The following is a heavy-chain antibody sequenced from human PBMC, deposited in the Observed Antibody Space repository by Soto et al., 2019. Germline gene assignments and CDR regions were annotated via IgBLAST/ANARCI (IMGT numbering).Heavy chain of an antibody. CDR3: ARRKGVLRYFDWLLRVPIDY. CDR1: GGSISSSSYY. Sequence: QLQLQESGPGLVKPSETLSLTCTVSGGSISSSSYYWGWIRQPPGKGLEWIGSIYYSGSTYYNPSLKSRVTISVDTSKNQFSLKLSSVTAADTAVYYCARRKGVLRYFDWLLRVPIDYWGQGTLVTVSS. J-gene: IGHJ4*02. V-gene: IGHV4-39*01. CDR2: IYYSGST. D-gene: IGHD3-9*01.